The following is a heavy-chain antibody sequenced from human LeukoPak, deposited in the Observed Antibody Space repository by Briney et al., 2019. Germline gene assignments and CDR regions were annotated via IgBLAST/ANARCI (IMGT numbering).Heavy chain of an antibody. CDR3: ARDPYGYQPGHYYYMDV. V-gene: IGHV1-69*13. CDR2: IIPIFGTA. Sequence: ASVKVSCKASGGTFSSYAISWVRQAPGQGLEWMGGIIPIFGTANYAQKFQGRVTITADESTSTAFMELSSLRSEDTAVYYCARDPYGYQPGHYYYMDVWGKGTTVTVSS. CDR1: GGTFSSYA. D-gene: IGHD2-2*01. J-gene: IGHJ6*03.